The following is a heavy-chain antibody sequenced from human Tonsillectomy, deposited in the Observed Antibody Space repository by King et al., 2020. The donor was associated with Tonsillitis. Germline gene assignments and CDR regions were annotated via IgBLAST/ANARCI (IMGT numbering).Heavy chain of an antibody. CDR3: ANYYDSSGYYEYYFDY. D-gene: IGHD3-22*01. J-gene: IGHJ4*02. Sequence: VQLVESGGGLVQPGGSLRLSCAASGVTFSSYAMSWVRQAPGKGLEWGSAISGSGGSTYYADSVKGRFTISRDNSKNTLYLQMNSLRAEDTAVYYCANYYDSSGYYEYYFDYWGQGTLVTVSS. CDR1: GVTFSSYA. CDR2: ISGSGGST. V-gene: IGHV3-23*04.